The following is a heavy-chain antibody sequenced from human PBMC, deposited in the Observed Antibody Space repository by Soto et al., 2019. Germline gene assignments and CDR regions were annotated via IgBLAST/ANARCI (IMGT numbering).Heavy chain of an antibody. J-gene: IGHJ5*02. CDR1: GGSISSYY. V-gene: IGHV4-59*01. D-gene: IGHD3-10*01. Sequence: SETLSLTCTVSGGSISSYYWSWIRQPPGKGLEWIGYIYYSGSTNYNPSLKSRVTISVDTSKNQFSLKLSSVTAADTAVYYCARDRTTSGWFDPWGQGTLVTVSS. CDR2: IYYSGST. CDR3: ARDRTTSGWFDP.